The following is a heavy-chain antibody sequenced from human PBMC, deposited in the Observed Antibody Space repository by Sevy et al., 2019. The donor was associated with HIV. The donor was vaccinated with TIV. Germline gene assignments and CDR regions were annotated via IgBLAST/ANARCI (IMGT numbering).Heavy chain of an antibody. D-gene: IGHD3-22*01. Sequence: SETLSLTCTVSGGSISSYYWSWIRQPAGKGLEWIGRIYTSGSTNYNPSLKSRVTMSVDTSKNQFSLKLSSVTAADTAGYYCARDTTRPPHYYDSSGYLRHDAFDIWGQGTMVTVSS. J-gene: IGHJ3*02. CDR1: GGSISSYY. CDR3: ARDTTRPPHYYDSSGYLRHDAFDI. V-gene: IGHV4-4*07. CDR2: IYTSGST.